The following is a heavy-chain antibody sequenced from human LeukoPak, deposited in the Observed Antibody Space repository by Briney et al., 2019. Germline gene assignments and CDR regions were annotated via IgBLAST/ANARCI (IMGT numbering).Heavy chain of an antibody. CDR1: GFTFSSYW. CDR2: INTDGSST. J-gene: IGHJ4*02. Sequence: GGSLRLSCAASGFTFSSYWMHWVRQAPGKGLVWVSRINTDGSSTTYADSVKGRFTISRDNAKNTLYLQINSLRAEDTAVYYCARVRVSSGYYIDYWGQGTLVTVPS. V-gene: IGHV3-74*01. CDR3: ARVRVSSGYYIDY. D-gene: IGHD3-22*01.